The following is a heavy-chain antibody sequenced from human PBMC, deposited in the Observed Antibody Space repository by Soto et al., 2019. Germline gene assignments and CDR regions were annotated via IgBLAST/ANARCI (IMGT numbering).Heavy chain of an antibody. CDR2: VSHDGRNT. CDR3: AKGVLQWLATTDFNS. V-gene: IGHV3-30*18. CDR1: GFTFSDYA. J-gene: IGHJ4*02. D-gene: IGHD6-19*01. Sequence: HPGGSLRLSCAASGFTFSDYAMHWFRQAPGKGLEWVAVVSHDGRNTHYADSVKGRFTISRDSSKNTVSLEMTSLRAEDTAVYYCAKGVLQWLATTDFNSWGQGALVTVSS.